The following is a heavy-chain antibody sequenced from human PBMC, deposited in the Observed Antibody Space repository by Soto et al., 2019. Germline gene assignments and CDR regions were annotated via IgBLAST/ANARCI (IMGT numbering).Heavy chain of an antibody. J-gene: IGHJ5*02. V-gene: IGHV4-39*01. D-gene: IGHD3-22*01. Sequence: SETMSLTCPVSGGSISSSSYFWGWIRKPPGKGLEWIGSIYHSGSTSDNPSLRSRVTISVDTSKNQFSLKLSSVTAADTAVYFCARHAGYSSGRRWFDPWGQGTLVTVSS. CDR3: ARHAGYSSGRRWFDP. CDR1: GGSISSSSYF. CDR2: IYHSGST.